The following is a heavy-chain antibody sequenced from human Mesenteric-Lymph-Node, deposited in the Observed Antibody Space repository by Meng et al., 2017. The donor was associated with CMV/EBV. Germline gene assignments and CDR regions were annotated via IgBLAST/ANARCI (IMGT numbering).Heavy chain of an antibody. D-gene: IGHD2-2*01. Sequence: ASVKVSCKASGGTFSSYAISWVRQAPGQGLEWMGWINPNSGGTNYAQKFQGRVTMTRDTSISTAYMELSRLRSDDTAVYYCARAMGVSLRSSTSCLDYWGQGTLVTVSS. J-gene: IGHJ4*02. CDR2: INPNSGGT. CDR3: ARAMGVSLRSSTSCLDY. V-gene: IGHV1-2*02. CDR1: GGTFSSYA.